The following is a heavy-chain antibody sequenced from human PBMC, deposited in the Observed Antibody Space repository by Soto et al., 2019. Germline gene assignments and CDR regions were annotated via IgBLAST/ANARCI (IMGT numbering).Heavy chain of an antibody. CDR1: GFSFSNYE. CDR3: ARVPPNFYYNGMDV. J-gene: IGHJ6*02. V-gene: IGHV3-48*03. CDR2: ISSGGSTK. Sequence: EVQLVESGGGVVQPGGSLRLSCAASGFSFSNYEMNWVRQAPGKGLEWVSYISSGGSTKKYADSVKGRFTISRDNAKNSLYLQMNSLRAEDTAVYYCARVPPNFYYNGMDVWGQGTTVTVSS.